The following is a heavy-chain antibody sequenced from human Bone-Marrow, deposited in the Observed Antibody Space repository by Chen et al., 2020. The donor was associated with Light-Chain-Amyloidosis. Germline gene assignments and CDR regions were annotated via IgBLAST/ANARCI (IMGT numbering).Heavy chain of an antibody. D-gene: IGHD5-12*01. V-gene: IGHV5-51*01. CDR1: GSTFPNYW. CDR2: IYPDDSDA. J-gene: IGHJ4*02. Sequence: EVQLEQSGPEVTKPGESLKISCTGSGSTFPNYWIGWVRQMPGKGLEGMGVIYPDDSDARYSPSFEGQVTISADKSITTAYLQWRSLKASDTAMYYCARRRDGYNFDYWGQGTLVTVSS. CDR3: ARRRDGYNFDY.